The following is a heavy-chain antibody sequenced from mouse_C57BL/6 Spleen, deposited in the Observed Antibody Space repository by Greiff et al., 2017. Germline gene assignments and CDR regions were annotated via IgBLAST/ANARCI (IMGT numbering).Heavy chain of an antibody. J-gene: IGHJ2*01. CDR1: GYAFSSSW. D-gene: IGHD1-1*02. CDR2: IYPGDGDT. CDR3: ANLDYDYSDN. V-gene: IGHV1-82*01. Sequence: QVQLQQSGPELVKPGASVKISCKASGYAFSSSWMHWVKQRPGKGLEWIGRIYPGDGDTNYNGKFKGKATLTADKSSSTAYMQLSSLTSEDSAVYFCANLDYDYSDNWGEGTTLTVSS.